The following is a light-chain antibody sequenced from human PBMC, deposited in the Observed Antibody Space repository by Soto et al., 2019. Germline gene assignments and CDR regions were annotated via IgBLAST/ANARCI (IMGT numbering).Light chain of an antibody. CDR1: QSVSSY. CDR3: QQRSVWPIT. V-gene: IGKV3-11*01. Sequence: EIVLTQSPATLSLSPGERATLSCRASQSVSSYLAWYQQKPGQPPRLLIYDASTRATGVPSRFSGSGSGTEFTLTISSLKSEDFAVYYCQQRSVWPITFGQGTRLEIK. J-gene: IGKJ5*01. CDR2: DAS.